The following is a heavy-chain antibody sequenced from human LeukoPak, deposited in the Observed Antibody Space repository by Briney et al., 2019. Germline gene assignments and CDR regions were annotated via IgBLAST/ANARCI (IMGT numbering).Heavy chain of an antibody. CDR1: GFTFNSYG. CDR3: ARDRQLEPIDY. V-gene: IGHV3-33*01. D-gene: IGHD1-1*01. CDR2: IWYDGSNK. Sequence: PGGSLRLSCAASGFTFNSYGMHWVRQAPGKGLEWVAVIWYDGSNKYYADSVKGRFTISRDNSKNTLYLQMNSLRAEDTAVYYCARDRQLEPIDYWGQGTLVTVSS. J-gene: IGHJ4*02.